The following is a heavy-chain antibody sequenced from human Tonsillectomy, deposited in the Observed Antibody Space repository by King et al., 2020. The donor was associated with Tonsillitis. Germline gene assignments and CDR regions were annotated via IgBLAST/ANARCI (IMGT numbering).Heavy chain of an antibody. J-gene: IGHJ2*01. V-gene: IGHV4-39*01. D-gene: IGHD4-23*01. CDR2: IYYSGST. CDR3: ARPDYGGNWYFDL. Sequence: QLQESGPGLVKPSETLSLTCTVPGGSISSSSYYWGWIRQPPGKGLEWIGSIYYSGSTYYNPSLKSRVTISVDTSKNQFSLKLSSVTAADTAVYYCARPDYGGNWYFDLWGRGTLVTVSS. CDR1: GGSISSSSYY.